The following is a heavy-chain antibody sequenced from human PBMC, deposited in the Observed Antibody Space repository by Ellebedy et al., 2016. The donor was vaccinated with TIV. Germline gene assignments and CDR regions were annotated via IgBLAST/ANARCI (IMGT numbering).Heavy chain of an antibody. Sequence: AASVKVSCKASGYTFTIYNMHWVRQAPGQGLEWMGIMNPSGGSTNYAQKFQGRVTMTRDTFTSTVYMELSSLRSEDTAVYYCARGHYESSGYYYFDYWGQGTLVTVSS. CDR3: ARGHYESSGYYYFDY. CDR2: MNPSGGST. J-gene: IGHJ4*02. V-gene: IGHV1-46*01. D-gene: IGHD3-22*01. CDR1: GYTFTIYN.